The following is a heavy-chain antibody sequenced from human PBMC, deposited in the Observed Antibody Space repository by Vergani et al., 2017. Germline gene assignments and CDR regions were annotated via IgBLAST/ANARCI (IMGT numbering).Heavy chain of an antibody. V-gene: IGHV3-11*04. J-gene: IGHJ3*02. CDR2: ISPGASTV. CDR1: GFKFSDHY. CDR3: ARLIVVVPAARHIPILAFDI. D-gene: IGHD2-2*01. Sequence: LEESGGGSVKPGGSLRLSCAASGFKFSDHYMSWIRQAPGKGLEWVSHISPGASTVSYTDSVTGRFTVSRDNDNNSLTLDMTTLRVEDTAVYYCARLIVVVPAARHIPILAFDIWGQGTMVTVSS.